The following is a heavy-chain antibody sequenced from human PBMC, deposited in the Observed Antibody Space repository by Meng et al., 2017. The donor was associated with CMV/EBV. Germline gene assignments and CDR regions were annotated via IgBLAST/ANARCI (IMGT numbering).Heavy chain of an antibody. V-gene: IGHV1-2*02. CDR1: GYTFTGYD. Sequence: ASVKVSCKASGYTFTGYDMHWVRQAPGQGLEWMGWINPNSGGTNYAQKFQGRVTMTRDTSISTAYMELSRLRSDDTAVYYCARGLKRWRITIFPYWGQGTLVTVSS. CDR3: ARGLKRWRITIFPY. CDR2: INPNSGGT. J-gene: IGHJ4*01. D-gene: IGHD3-3*01.